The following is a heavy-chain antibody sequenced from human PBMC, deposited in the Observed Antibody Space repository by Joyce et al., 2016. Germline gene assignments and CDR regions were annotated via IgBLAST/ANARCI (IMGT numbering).Heavy chain of an antibody. J-gene: IGHJ4*02. CDR2: TSMNGRNT. CDR1: GFTFSSYA. D-gene: IGHD3-10*01. Sequence: EVQLVESGGGLVQPGGSLRVSCSASGFTFSSYARHWVRQATGKGLDYVSTTSMNGRNTYYADSVKVRFTISRDYSKNTLYLQMSSLRSEDTALYYCVVIIGSGRPYWGQGTLVTVSS. V-gene: IGHV3-64D*06. CDR3: VVIIGSGRPY.